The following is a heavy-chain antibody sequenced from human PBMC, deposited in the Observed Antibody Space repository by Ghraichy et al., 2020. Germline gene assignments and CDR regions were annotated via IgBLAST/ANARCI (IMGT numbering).Heavy chain of an antibody. D-gene: IGHD6-13*01. CDR2: IIPIFGTA. J-gene: IGHJ5*02. V-gene: IGHV1-69*13. CDR1: GGNFSSYA. CDR3: ASRGSSWTYDTSWFDP. Sequence: SVKVSCKACGGNFSSYAISWVRQAPGQGLEWMGGIIPIFGTANYAQKFQGRVTITADESTSTAYMELSSLRSEDTAVYYCASRGSSWTYDTSWFDPWGQGTLVTVSA.